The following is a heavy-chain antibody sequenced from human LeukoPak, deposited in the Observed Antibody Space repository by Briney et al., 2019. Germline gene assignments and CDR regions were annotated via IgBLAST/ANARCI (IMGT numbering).Heavy chain of an antibody. J-gene: IGHJ4*02. Sequence: ASVKVSCKASGYTFTSYAMNWVRQAPGQGLEWMGWINTNTGNPTYAQGFTGRFVFSLDTSVSTAYLQISSLKAEDTAVYYCARDGDSSGYFLHDYWGQGTLVTVSS. CDR1: GYTFTSYA. CDR2: INTNTGNP. CDR3: ARDGDSSGYFLHDY. D-gene: IGHD3-22*01. V-gene: IGHV7-4-1*02.